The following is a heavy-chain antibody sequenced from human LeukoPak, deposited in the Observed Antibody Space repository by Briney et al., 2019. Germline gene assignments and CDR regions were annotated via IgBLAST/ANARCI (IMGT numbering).Heavy chain of an antibody. CDR3: ARDAHQSGSYNFDY. Sequence: ASVKVSCKASGYTFTSYGVSWVRQAPRQGLEWMGWISAYNGNTNYAQNLQGRVTMTTDTSTSTAYMELRSLRSDDTAVYYCARDAHQSGSYNFDYWGQGNLVTVSS. CDR1: GYTFTSYG. CDR2: ISAYNGNT. V-gene: IGHV1-18*01. J-gene: IGHJ4*02. D-gene: IGHD1-26*01.